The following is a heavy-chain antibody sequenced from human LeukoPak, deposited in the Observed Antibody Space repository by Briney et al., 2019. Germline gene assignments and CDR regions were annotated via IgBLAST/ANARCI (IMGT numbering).Heavy chain of an antibody. Sequence: AGGSLRLSCAASGFTFSNYWMHWVRHVPGKGLVWVSRINSDGSSTNYADPVKGRFTISRDNAKNTLYLQMNSLRAEDTAVYYCAQVNVGVAYWGQGTLVTVSS. CDR2: INSDGSST. CDR1: GFTFSNYW. J-gene: IGHJ4*02. D-gene: IGHD1-26*01. CDR3: AQVNVGVAY. V-gene: IGHV3-74*01.